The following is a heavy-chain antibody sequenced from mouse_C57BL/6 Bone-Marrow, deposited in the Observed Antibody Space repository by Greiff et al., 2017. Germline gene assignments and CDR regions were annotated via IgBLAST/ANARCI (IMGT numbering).Heavy chain of an antibody. Sequence: EVKLQESGPGLVKPSQSLSLTCSVTGYSITSGYYWNWIRQFPGNKLEWMGYISYDGSNNYNPSLKNRISITRDTSKNQLFLKLNSVTTEDTATYYCARGYFDYWGQGTTLTVSS. V-gene: IGHV3-6*01. J-gene: IGHJ2*01. CDR1: GYSITSGYY. CDR3: ARGYFDY. CDR2: ISYDGSN.